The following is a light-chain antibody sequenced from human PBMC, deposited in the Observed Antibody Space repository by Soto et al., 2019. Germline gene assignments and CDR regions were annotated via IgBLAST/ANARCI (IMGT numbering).Light chain of an antibody. CDR3: QQSFSTPPWT. J-gene: IGKJ1*01. CDR2: TAS. CDR1: QNITSY. V-gene: IGKV1-39*01. Sequence: DIQMTQSPSSLSASVGDRVTITCRAGQNITSYLNWYQQKPGTAPKLLIYTASSLQSGVPPRFSGSGSGTDFILTISSLQPEDCATYYCQQSFSTPPWTFGQGTKVDI.